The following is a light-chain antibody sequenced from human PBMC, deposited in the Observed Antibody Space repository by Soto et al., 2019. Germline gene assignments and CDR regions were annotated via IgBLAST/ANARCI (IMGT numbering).Light chain of an antibody. J-gene: IGKJ2*01. CDR1: RSIGTL. Sequence: DIHMTQSPSSLSASVGDRVTITCRASRSIGTLLHWYQQKPGKGPNLLISAASTLQNGVPSRFTGSGSGTDFTLTISSLQPGDFATYFCQHTFTSPPTFGRGTQLEMK. CDR2: AAS. CDR3: QHTFTSPPT. V-gene: IGKV1-39*01.